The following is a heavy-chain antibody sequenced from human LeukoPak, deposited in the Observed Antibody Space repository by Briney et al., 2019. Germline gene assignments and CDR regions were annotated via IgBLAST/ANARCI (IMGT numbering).Heavy chain of an antibody. CDR2: INHSGST. J-gene: IGHJ3*02. D-gene: IGHD6-19*01. Sequence: SETLSLTCAVYGGSFSGYYWSWIRQPPGKGLEWIGEINHSGSTNYNPSLKSRVTISVDTSKNQFSLKLSSVTAADTAVYYCASAYSSGWYADAFDIWGQGTMVTVSS. CDR1: GGSFSGYY. V-gene: IGHV4-34*01. CDR3: ASAYSSGWYADAFDI.